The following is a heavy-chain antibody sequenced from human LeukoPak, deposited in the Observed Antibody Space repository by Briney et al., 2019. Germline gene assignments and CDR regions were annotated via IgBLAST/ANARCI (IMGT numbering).Heavy chain of an antibody. CDR3: AKLHTYIAVAGLFDY. V-gene: IGHV3-23*01. Sequence: PGGSLRLSCAASGFTFSSYAMSWVRQAPGKGLEWVSAISGSGGSTYYAGSVKGRFTISRDNSKSTLYLQMNSLRAEDTAVYYCAKLHTYIAVAGLFDYWGQGTLVTVSS. CDR2: ISGSGGST. D-gene: IGHD6-19*01. J-gene: IGHJ4*02. CDR1: GFTFSSYA.